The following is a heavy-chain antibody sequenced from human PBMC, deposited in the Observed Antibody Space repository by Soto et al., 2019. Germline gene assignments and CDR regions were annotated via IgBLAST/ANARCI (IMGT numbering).Heavy chain of an antibody. CDR3: TKSVDIVATTIDY. CDR1: GFTFSGSA. J-gene: IGHJ4*02. CDR2: IRSKANSYAT. D-gene: IGHD5-12*01. V-gene: IGHV3-73*01. Sequence: TGGSLRLSCAASGFTFSGSAMHWVRQASGKGLEWVGRIRSKANSYATAYAASVKGRFTISRDDSKNTAYLQMNSLKTEDTAVYYCTKSVDIVATTIDYWGQGTLVTVSS.